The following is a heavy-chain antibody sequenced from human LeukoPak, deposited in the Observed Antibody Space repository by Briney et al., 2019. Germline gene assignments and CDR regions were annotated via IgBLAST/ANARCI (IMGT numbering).Heavy chain of an antibody. J-gene: IGHJ5*02. D-gene: IGHD6-13*01. V-gene: IGHV3-23*01. CDR2: ITGYGAT. CDR1: GFTFSNFA. Sequence: GSLRLACAASGFTFSNFAMMWVRQAPGTGLQWVSTITGYGATFYADSVRGRFTIFRDTSMNTLLVQRNSLRAEDTAVYYCAKGAAACNVDWFDPWGQGTLVTVSS. CDR3: AKGAAACNVDWFDP.